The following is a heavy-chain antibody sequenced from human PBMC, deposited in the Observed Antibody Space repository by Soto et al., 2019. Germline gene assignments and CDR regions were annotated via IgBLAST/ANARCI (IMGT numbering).Heavy chain of an antibody. D-gene: IGHD1-26*01. CDR3: ARVASRDGSYYPPYFDY. J-gene: IGHJ4*02. V-gene: IGHV4-61*01. Sequence: QVQLQESGPGLVKPSETLSLTCTVSGGSVSSGSYYWSWIRQPPWKGLEWIGYIYYSGSTNYNPSLKSRVTISVDTSKNQFSLKLSSVTAADTAVYYCARVASRDGSYYPPYFDYWGQGTLVTVSS. CDR2: IYYSGST. CDR1: GGSVSSGSYY.